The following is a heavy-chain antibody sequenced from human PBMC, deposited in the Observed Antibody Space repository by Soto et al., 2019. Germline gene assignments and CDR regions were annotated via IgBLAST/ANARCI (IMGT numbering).Heavy chain of an antibody. Sequence: PSETLSLTCTVSGGSISSYYWSWIRQPPGKGLEWIGYIYYSGSTNYNPSLKSRVTISVDTSKNQFSLKLSSVTAADTAVYYCARGLPPPYSYGMDVWGKVTKVTVFS. D-gene: IGHD2-15*01. CDR2: IYYSGST. CDR1: GGSISSYY. CDR3: ARGLPPPYSYGMDV. J-gene: IGHJ6*04. V-gene: IGHV4-59*01.